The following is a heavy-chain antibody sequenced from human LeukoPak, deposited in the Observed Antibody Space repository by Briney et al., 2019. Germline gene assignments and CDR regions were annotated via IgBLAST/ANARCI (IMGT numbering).Heavy chain of an antibody. D-gene: IGHD3-10*01. CDR1: GFTFSSYA. V-gene: IGHV3-30*04. CDR2: ISYDGSNK. Sequence: GGSLRLSCAASGFTFSSYAMHWVRQAPGKGLEWVAVISYDGSNKYYADSVKGRFTISRDNSKNTLYLQMNSLRAEDTAVYYCARADYGSGSYFVGLYYYYGMDVWGKETTVTVSS. J-gene: IGHJ6*04. CDR3: ARADYGSGSYFVGLYYYYGMDV.